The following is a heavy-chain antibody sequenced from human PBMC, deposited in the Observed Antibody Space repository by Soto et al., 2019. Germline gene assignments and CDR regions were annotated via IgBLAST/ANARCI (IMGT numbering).Heavy chain of an antibody. CDR3: ARESGRYSSSSEYYYYYGMDV. V-gene: IGHV3-33*01. CDR1: GFTFSSYG. Sequence: GGSHRLSCAASGFTFSSYGMHWVRQAPGKGLEWVAVIWYDGSNKYYADSVKGRFTISRDNSKNTLYLQMNSLRAEDTAVYYCARESGRYSSSSEYYYYYGMDVWGQGTTVTVSS. D-gene: IGHD6-6*01. CDR2: IWYDGSNK. J-gene: IGHJ6*02.